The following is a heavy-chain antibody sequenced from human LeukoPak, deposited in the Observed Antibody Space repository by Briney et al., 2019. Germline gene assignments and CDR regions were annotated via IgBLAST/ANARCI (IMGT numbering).Heavy chain of an antibody. V-gene: IGHV1-18*01. CDR2: ISAYNGNT. D-gene: IGHD3-10*01. CDR1: GYTFTSYG. J-gene: IGHJ6*02. Sequence: ASVKVSCKASGYTFTSYGISWVRRAPGQGLEWMGWISAYNGNTNYAQKLQGRVTMTTDTSTSTAYMELRSLRSDDTAVYYCATGSPTYYDYYYGMDVWGQGTTVTVSS. CDR3: ATGSPTYYDYYYGMDV.